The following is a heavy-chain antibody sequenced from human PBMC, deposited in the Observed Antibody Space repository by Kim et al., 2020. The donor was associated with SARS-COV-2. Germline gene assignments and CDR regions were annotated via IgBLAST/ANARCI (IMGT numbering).Heavy chain of an antibody. CDR3: ARGVIVVVPAAIPYYYGMDV. D-gene: IGHD2-2*01. Sequence: GGSLRLSCAASGFTFSSYAMHWVRQAPGKGLEWVAVISYDGSNKYYADSVKGRFTISRDNSKNTLYLQMNSLSAEDTAVYYCARGVIVVVPAAIPYYYGMDVWGQGTTVTVPS. V-gene: IGHV3-30*04. CDR1: GFTFSSYA. CDR2: ISYDGSNK. J-gene: IGHJ6*02.